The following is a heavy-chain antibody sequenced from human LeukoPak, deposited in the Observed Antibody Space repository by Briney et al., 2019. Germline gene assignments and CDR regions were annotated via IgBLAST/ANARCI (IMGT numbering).Heavy chain of an antibody. D-gene: IGHD6-13*01. J-gene: IGHJ6*03. CDR1: GGSISSSSYY. V-gene: IGHV4-61*05. CDR2: IYYSGST. Sequence: SETLSLTCTVSGGSISSSSYYWSWIRQPPGKGLEWIGYIYYSGSTNYNPSLKSRVTISVDTSKNQFSLKLSSVTAADTAVYYCARILKQQSTYAPKYYYYYYYMDVWGKGTTVTISS. CDR3: ARILKQQSTYAPKYYYYYYYMDV.